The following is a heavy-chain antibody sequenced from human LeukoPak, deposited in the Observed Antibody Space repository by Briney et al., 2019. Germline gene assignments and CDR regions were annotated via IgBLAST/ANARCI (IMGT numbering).Heavy chain of an antibody. CDR2: ISGDGNSG. CDR3: AKDSAAGHYYHGMDV. D-gene: IGHD6-13*01. Sequence: GGSLRLSCAVSGINLGRYAMHGVRQGPGKGLEWVSLISGDGNSGYYADSVRGRFTISRDNSKNSLYLQMNSLRTEDTALYYCAKDSAAGHYYHGMDVWGQGTTVIVSS. CDR1: GINLGRYA. J-gene: IGHJ6*02. V-gene: IGHV3-43*02.